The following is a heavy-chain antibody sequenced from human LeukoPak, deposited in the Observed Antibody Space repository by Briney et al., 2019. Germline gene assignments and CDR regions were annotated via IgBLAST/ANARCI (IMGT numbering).Heavy chain of an antibody. D-gene: IGHD6-6*01. CDR3: ARDRSIAAARTEYYYYYYMDV. V-gene: IGHV3-7*01. CDR2: IKQDGSEK. Sequence: GGSLRLSCAASGFTFSSYWMSWVRQAPGKGLEWVANIKQDGSEKYYVDSVKGRFTISRDNAKNSLYLQMNSLRAEDTAVYYCARDRSIAAARTEYYYYYYMDVWGKGTTVTVS. CDR1: GFTFSSYW. J-gene: IGHJ6*03.